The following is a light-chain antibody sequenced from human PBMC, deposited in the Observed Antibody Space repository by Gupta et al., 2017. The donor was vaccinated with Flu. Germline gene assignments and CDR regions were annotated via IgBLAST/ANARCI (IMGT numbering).Light chain of an antibody. CDR2: SNN. CDR1: SSNIGSNT. Sequence: QSVLTQPPSASGTPAHRVTICCSGSSSNIGSNTVNWYQQLPGTAPKLLIYSNNQRPSGVPDRFSGSKSGTSASLAISGLQSEDEADYYCAAWDDSLNGVVFGGGTKLTVL. V-gene: IGLV1-44*01. CDR3: AAWDDSLNGVV. J-gene: IGLJ2*01.